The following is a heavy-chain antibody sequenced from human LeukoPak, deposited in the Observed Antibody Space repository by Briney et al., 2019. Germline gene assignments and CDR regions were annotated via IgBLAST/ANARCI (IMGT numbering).Heavy chain of an antibody. Sequence: GGSLRLSCAASGFTFSSYAMHWVRQAPGKGLEWVAVISYDGSNKYYADSVKGRFTISRDNSKNTLYLQMNSLRAEDTAVYYCARDAMVYAIRGSDAFDIWGQGTMVTVSS. V-gene: IGHV3-30*04. D-gene: IGHD2-8*01. J-gene: IGHJ3*02. CDR1: GFTFSSYA. CDR3: ARDAMVYAIRGSDAFDI. CDR2: ISYDGSNK.